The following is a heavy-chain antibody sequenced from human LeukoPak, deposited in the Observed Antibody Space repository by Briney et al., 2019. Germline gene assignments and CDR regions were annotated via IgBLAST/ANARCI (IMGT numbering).Heavy chain of an antibody. CDR1: GGSISNYY. CDR2: IYYSGNT. J-gene: IGHJ2*01. D-gene: IGHD3-10*01. CDR3: ARVPGYYGSGNYFEYWHIDL. Sequence: SETLSLTCTVSGGSISNYYWSWIRQPPGKGLEWIGYIYYSGNTDYNPSLKSRVTISVDTSKNQFSLKLTSVTAADTAVYYCARVPGYYGSGNYFEYWHIDLWGRGTLVTVSS. V-gene: IGHV4-59*01.